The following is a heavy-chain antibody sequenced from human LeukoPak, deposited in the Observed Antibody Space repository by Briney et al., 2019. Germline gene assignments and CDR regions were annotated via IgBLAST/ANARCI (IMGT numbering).Heavy chain of an antibody. D-gene: IGHD3-10*01. J-gene: IGHJ6*02. CDR1: GFTFSSYG. V-gene: IGHV3-33*01. CDR3: ARDTSSNYYGSGSYLDV. CDR2: IWYDGSNK. Sequence: TGGSLRLSCAASGFTFSSYGMHWVRQAPGKGLEWVAVIWYDGSNKYYADSVKGRFTISRDNSKNTLYLQMNSLRAEDTAVYYCARDTSSNYYGSGSYLDVWGQGTTVTVSS.